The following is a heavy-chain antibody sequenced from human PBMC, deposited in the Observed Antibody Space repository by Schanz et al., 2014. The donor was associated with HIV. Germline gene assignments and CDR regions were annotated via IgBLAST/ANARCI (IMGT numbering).Heavy chain of an antibody. Sequence: HVQLVQSGGALVQPGRSVRLSCAASGFTFSSYAMHWVRQAPGKGLEWVAVISYDGGNKYYADSVKGRFTISRDNSKNTLYLQMNSLRAEDTAVYYCAKRRDSGYAYFDYWGQGTLVTVSS. V-gene: IGHV3-30-3*01. CDR2: ISYDGGNK. J-gene: IGHJ4*02. CDR1: GFTFSSYA. CDR3: AKRRDSGYAYFDY. D-gene: IGHD1-1*01.